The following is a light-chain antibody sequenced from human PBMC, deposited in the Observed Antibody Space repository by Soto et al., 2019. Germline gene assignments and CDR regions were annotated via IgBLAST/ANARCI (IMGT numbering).Light chain of an antibody. Sequence: QSVLTQPASVSGSPGQSITISCTGTSSDVGSYNLVSWYQQHPGKAPKLMIYEGSKRPSGVSNRFSGSKSGNTASLTISGLQAKDEADYYCCSYAGSSTYVFGTGTKV. CDR3: CSYAGSSTYV. CDR2: EGS. V-gene: IGLV2-23*01. CDR1: SSDVGSYNL. J-gene: IGLJ1*01.